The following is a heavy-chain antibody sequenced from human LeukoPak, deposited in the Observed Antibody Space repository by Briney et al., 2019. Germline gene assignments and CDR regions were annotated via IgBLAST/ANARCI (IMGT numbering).Heavy chain of an antibody. Sequence: TGGSLRLSCAASGFTFSTYFMHWVRQAPGKGLEWVAVIASDGSHTFYVESVKGRFTISRDNSKNTLYLQMNSLRAEDTAVYYCAKDTLAAAAHWGQGTLVTVSS. CDR1: GFTFSTYF. CDR3: AKDTLAAAAH. CDR2: IASDGSHT. V-gene: IGHV3-30-3*01. D-gene: IGHD6-13*01. J-gene: IGHJ4*02.